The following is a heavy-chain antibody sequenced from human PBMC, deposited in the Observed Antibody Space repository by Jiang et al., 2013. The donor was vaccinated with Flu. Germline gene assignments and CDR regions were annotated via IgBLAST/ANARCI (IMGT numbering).Heavy chain of an antibody. J-gene: IGHJ5*02. CDR3: AANYYDSSGYYSPVWFDP. CDR1: GYTFTSYG. CDR2: ISAYNGNT. Sequence: KASGYTFTSYGISWVRQAPGQGLEWMGWISAYNGNTNYAQKLQGRVTITADESTSTAYMELSSLRSEDTAAYYCAANYYDSSGYYSPVWFDPGAREPWSPSPQ. D-gene: IGHD3-22*01. V-gene: IGHV1-18*01.